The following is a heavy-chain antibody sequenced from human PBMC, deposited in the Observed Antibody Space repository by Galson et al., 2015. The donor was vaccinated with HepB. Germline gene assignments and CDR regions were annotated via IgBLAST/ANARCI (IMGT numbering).Heavy chain of an antibody. CDR3: ARNTLTRLMGRYYFDY. CDR1: GFTFSDHY. J-gene: IGHJ4*02. Sequence: SLRLSCAASGFTFSDHYMDWVRQAPGKGLEWVGRTRSKANSYATEYAASVKGRFTISRDDSKNSLYLQMDSLKTEDTAVYYCARNTLTRLMGRYYFDYWGQGTLVTVSS. D-gene: IGHD4-17*01. V-gene: IGHV3-72*01. CDR2: TRSKANSYAT.